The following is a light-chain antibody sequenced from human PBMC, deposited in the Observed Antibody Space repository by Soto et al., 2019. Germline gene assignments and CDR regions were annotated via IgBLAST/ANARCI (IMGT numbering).Light chain of an antibody. CDR3: QRYNSYSEA. J-gene: IGKJ1*01. CDR2: KAS. CDR1: QTICSW. V-gene: IGKV1-5*03. Sequence: DIQITQSPSTLSGSVGDRVTITCRASQTICSWLAWYQQKPGKAPKLLIYKASTLKSGVPSRFSGSGSGTEFTLTISSRQPDYFATYYCQRYNSYSEAFGQGTNVDIK.